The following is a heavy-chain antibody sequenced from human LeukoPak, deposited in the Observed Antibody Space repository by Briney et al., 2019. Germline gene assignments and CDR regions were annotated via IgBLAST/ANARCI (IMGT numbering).Heavy chain of an antibody. J-gene: IGHJ4*02. D-gene: IGHD3-22*01. CDR3: ARVIYDSSGYYFDY. Sequence: PSETLSLTCTVSGGSISSYYWSWIRQPPGKGLEWIGYIYSSGSTNYNPSLKSRVTISVDTSKNQFSLKLSSVTAADTAVYYCARVIYDSSGYYFDYRGQGTLVPVSS. CDR2: IYSSGST. CDR1: GGSISSYY. V-gene: IGHV4-59*01.